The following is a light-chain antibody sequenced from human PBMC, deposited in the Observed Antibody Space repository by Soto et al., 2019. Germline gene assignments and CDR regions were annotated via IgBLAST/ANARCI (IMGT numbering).Light chain of an antibody. V-gene: IGLV2-14*03. CDR1: SSDIGAYNY. J-gene: IGLJ2*01. CDR2: DVN. CDR3: TSWTTSTTMI. Sequence: QSALTQPASVSGSPGQSITMSCTGTSSDIGAYNYVSWYQQHPGKAPKLMIYDVNIRPSGVSNRFSGSKSGNTASLTISGLQAEDEADYYCTSWTTSTTMIFGGGTKLTVL.